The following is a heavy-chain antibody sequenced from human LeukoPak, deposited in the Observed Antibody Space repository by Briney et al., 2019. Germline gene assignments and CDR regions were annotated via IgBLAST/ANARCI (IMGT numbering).Heavy chain of an antibody. CDR1: GGSISSSSYY. CDR3: ARGLYSSGWLWDY. D-gene: IGHD6-19*01. J-gene: IGHJ4*02. Sequence: SETLSLTCTVSGGSISSSSYYWGWIRQPPGKGLEWIGSIYYSGSTYYNPSLKSRVTISVDTSKNQFSLKLSSVTAADTAVYYCARGLYSSGWLWDYWGQGTLVTVSS. V-gene: IGHV4-39*07. CDR2: IYYSGST.